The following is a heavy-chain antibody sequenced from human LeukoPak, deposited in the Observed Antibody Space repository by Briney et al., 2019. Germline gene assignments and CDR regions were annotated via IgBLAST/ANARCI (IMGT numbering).Heavy chain of an antibody. CDR2: ISGSDVST. CDR1: GFTFSTFA. J-gene: IGHJ4*02. V-gene: IGHV3-23*01. CDR3: AKGSYSGFSARADY. Sequence: PGGSLRLSCAASGFTFSTFAMNWVRQAPGKGLEWVSAISGSDVSTFYADSVKGRFTISRDDSKNTAYLQMNSLRAEDTAVYYCAKGSYSGFSARADYWGQGILVTVSS. D-gene: IGHD5-12*01.